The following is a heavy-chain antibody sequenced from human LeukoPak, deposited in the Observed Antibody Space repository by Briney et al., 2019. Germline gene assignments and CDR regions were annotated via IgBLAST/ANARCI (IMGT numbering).Heavy chain of an antibody. Sequence: PGTSLRLSCAASGFTFSSYAIHRVRQAPGKGLQWVAVISYDGINKYYADSVKGRFTISRDNSKNTLYLQMNSLRTEDTAVYYCARGESDSGTYSPGDFWGQGTLVTVSS. CDR3: ARGESDSGTYSPGDF. D-gene: IGHD1-26*01. CDR1: GFTFSSYA. V-gene: IGHV3-30*04. CDR2: ISYDGINK. J-gene: IGHJ4*02.